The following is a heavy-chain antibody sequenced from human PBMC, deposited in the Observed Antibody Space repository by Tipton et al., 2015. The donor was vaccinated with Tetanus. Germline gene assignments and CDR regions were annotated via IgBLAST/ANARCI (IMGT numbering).Heavy chain of an antibody. V-gene: IGHV1-2*02. J-gene: IGHJ4*02. CDR2: INPNSGGT. Sequence: QSGPEVKKPGASVKVSCKASGYTFTGYYMHWVRQAPGQGLEWMGWINPNSGGTNYAQKFQGRVTMTRDTSISTAYMELSRLRSDDTAVYYCARDPGVWGSYRTPYFDYWGQGTLVTVSS. CDR1: GYTFTGYY. CDR3: ARDPGVWGSYRTPYFDY. D-gene: IGHD3-16*02.